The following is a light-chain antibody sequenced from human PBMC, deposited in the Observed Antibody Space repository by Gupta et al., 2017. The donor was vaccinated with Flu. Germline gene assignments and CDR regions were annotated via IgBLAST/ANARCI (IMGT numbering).Light chain of an antibody. CDR1: QSVGSNY. CDR2: GAS. Sequence: SPGTLSLSPGERATRSCRDSQSVGSNYLAWDQQKPGQAPRLLIYGASSRDTGIQDRFSGSRSATDFTLTSTRGETEDSEVYDSQQYPYYTFGQGTKLEIK. CDR3: QQYPYYT. J-gene: IGKJ2*01. V-gene: IGKV3-20*01.